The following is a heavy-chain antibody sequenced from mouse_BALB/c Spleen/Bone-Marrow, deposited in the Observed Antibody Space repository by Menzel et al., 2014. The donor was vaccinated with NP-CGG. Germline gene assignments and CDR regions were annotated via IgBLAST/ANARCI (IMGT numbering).Heavy chain of an antibody. CDR2: VNPYIGDT. Sequence: EVQLQQSGPELVKPGASVKISCKASGYSFTGYFMNWVMQSHGKSLEWIGRVNPYIGDTFYNQKFKGKATLTVDKSSSTAHMELRCMASEDSAFYYCAGSGCYGSSYFDYWGQGTTLTVSS. CDR3: AGSGCYGSSYFDY. J-gene: IGHJ2*01. V-gene: IGHV1-20*02. CDR1: GYSFTGYF. D-gene: IGHD1-1*01.